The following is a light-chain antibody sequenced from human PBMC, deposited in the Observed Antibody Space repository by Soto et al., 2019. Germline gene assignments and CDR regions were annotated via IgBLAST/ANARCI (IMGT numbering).Light chain of an antibody. CDR1: QNINSH. J-gene: IGKJ2*01. V-gene: IGKV1-39*01. Sequence: DIQMTQSPSSLSASLGDRVTITCRASQNINSHLHWYQQKPGKAPKVLIYAASRLQSGVPSRFSGSGSGTEFTLTISSLEPEDFATYYCQQSHITTLFTFGKGTKLEIK. CDR2: AAS. CDR3: QQSHITTLFT.